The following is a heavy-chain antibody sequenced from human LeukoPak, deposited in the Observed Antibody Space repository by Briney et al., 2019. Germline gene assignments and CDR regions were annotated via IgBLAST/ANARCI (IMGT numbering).Heavy chain of an antibody. CDR1: GDSISGVY. CDR2: VYYSGST. V-gene: IGHV4-59*08. J-gene: IGHJ5*02. CDR3: ARHLGRDWFDP. Sequence: SETLSLTCTVSGDSISGVYWSWIRQPPGKGLEWIGYVYYSGSTNYNPSLKSRVTISVDTSKNQFSLKLSSVTAADTAVYYCARHLGRDWFDPWGQGTLVTVSS.